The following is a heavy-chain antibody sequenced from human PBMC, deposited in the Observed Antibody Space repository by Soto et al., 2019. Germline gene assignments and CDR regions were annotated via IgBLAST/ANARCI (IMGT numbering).Heavy chain of an antibody. CDR2: IYYSGST. CDR1: GGSISSSSYY. D-gene: IGHD1-26*01. Sequence: QLQLQESGPGLVKPSETLSLTCTVSGGSISSSSYYWGWIRQPPGKGLEWIGSIYYSGSTYYKPSLNSRVTISVDTSKTKFSLKLSSVTAADTAVYYCAREGRYYYYYYMDVWGKVTTVTVSS. J-gene: IGHJ6*03. CDR3: AREGRYYYYYYMDV. V-gene: IGHV4-39*01.